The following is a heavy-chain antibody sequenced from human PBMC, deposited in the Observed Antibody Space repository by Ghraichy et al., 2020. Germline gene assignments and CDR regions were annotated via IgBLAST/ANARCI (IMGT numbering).Heavy chain of an antibody. V-gene: IGHV3-23*01. J-gene: IGHJ6*02. CDR1: GFSFRSYA. CDR2: ISSAGDTT. D-gene: IGHD1-26*01. Sequence: GGSLRLSCAASGFSFRSYAMSWVRQAPGKGLEWVSSISSAGDTTYYVDSVKGRFTVSRDNSQNTLFLQMNSLRAEDTAVYHCAKDHVALSGYYYGMDVWGHRTTARVS. CDR3: AKDHVALSGYYYGMDV.